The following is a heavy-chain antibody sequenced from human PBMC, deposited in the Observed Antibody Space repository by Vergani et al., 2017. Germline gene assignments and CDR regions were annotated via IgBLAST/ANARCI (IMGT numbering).Heavy chain of an antibody. CDR1: GYTLTELS. V-gene: IGHV1-24*01. J-gene: IGHJ5*02. CDR2: FDPEDGET. D-gene: IGHD6-19*01. Sequence: QVQLVQSGAEVKKPGASVKVSCKVSGYTLTELSMHWVRQAPGKGLEWMGGFDPEDGETIYAQKFQGRVTMTEDTSTDTAYMELSSLRSEDTAVYYCATENRGVAGNLEYYNGFDPWGQGTLVTVSS. CDR3: ATENRGVAGNLEYYNGFDP.